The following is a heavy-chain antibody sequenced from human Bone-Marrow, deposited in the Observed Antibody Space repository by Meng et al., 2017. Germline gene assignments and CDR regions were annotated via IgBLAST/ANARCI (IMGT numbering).Heavy chain of an antibody. J-gene: IGHJ4*02. CDR3: TTVVGGWKVDY. Sequence: VWLVESGGGFVKPGDALRLSCAASGFTFSNAWMSWVRQAPGKGLEWVGRIKSKTDGGTTDYAAPVKGRFTISRDDSKNTLYLQMNSLKTEDTAVYYCTTVVGGWKVDYWGQGTLVTVSS. CDR1: GFTFSNAW. CDR2: IKSKTDGGTT. D-gene: IGHD4-23*01. V-gene: IGHV3-15*01.